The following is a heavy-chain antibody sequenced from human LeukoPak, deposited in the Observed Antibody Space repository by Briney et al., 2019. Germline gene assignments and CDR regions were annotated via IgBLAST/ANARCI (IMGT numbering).Heavy chain of an antibody. CDR3: ARPQDHGGNVENFNI. Sequence: GASVKVSCKASGYTFTAYYIHWVRQAPGQGLEWMGWINPNSGGTNYALKFRGRVTMTRDTSISTARMELSRLISDDTAVYYCARPQDHGGNVENFNIWGQGTMVTVSS. D-gene: IGHD4-23*01. CDR1: GYTFTAYY. CDR2: INPNSGGT. V-gene: IGHV1-2*02. J-gene: IGHJ3*02.